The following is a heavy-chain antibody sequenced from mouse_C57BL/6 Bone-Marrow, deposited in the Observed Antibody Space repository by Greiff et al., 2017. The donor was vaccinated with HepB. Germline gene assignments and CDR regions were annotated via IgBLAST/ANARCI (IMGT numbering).Heavy chain of an antibody. CDR1: GFTFSDYY. CDR3: AIHGGAQGVDD. CDR2: ISNGGGST. V-gene: IGHV5-12*01. D-gene: IGHD3-2*02. J-gene: IGHJ2*01. Sequence: EVQLVESGGGLVQPGGSLKLSCAASGFTFSDYYMYWVRQTPEKRLEWVAYISNGGGSTYYPDTVKGRFTISRDNAKNTLYLQMSRLRSEDTAMYYCAIHGGAQGVDDWGQGTTLTVSS.